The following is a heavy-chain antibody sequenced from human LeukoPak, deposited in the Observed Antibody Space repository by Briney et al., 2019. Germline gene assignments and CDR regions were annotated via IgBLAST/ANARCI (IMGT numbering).Heavy chain of an antibody. Sequence: PSETLSLTRSVSGGSISNYYWSWIRQPAGKGLEWIGRLYAGRNTDHNPSLTSRVTMSLDSSKNQFSLRLTSVTAADTAVYYCAREHKDYDGDGYYYGYWGQGTLVTVSS. CDR3: AREHKDYDGDGYYYGY. CDR2: LYAGRNT. CDR1: GGSISNYY. J-gene: IGHJ4*02. D-gene: IGHD2-21*02. V-gene: IGHV4-4*07.